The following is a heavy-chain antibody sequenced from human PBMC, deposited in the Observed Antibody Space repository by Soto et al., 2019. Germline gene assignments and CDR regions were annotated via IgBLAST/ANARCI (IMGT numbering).Heavy chain of an antibody. Sequence: QVQLQESGPGLVKPSQTLSLTCTVSGGSISSGGYYWSWIRQHPGKGLEWIGYIYYSGSTYYNPSLKSRVTRSEDTSKNQFSLKLSSVTAADTAVYYCARDSDYVWGSYRLLDYWGQGTLVTVSS. D-gene: IGHD3-16*02. CDR1: GGSISSGGYY. V-gene: IGHV4-31*03. CDR3: ARDSDYVWGSYRLLDY. J-gene: IGHJ4*02. CDR2: IYYSGST.